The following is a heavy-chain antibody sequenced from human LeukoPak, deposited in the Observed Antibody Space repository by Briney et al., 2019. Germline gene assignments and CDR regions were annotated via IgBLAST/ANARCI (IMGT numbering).Heavy chain of an antibody. Sequence: GGSLRLSCAASGFTVSSDYMSWVRQAPGKGLEWVSIIYSGGSTYYADSVKGRFNISRDNSKNTLYLQMKSLRAEDTAVYYCARVGWFGELTRHPGGDSWGQGTLVTVSS. CDR1: GFTVSSDY. CDR2: IYSGGST. V-gene: IGHV3-66*01. D-gene: IGHD3-10*01. J-gene: IGHJ4*02. CDR3: ARVGWFGELTRHPGGDS.